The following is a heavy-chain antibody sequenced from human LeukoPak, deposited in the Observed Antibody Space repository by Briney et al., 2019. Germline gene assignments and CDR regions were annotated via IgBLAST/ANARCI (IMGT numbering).Heavy chain of an antibody. V-gene: IGHV4-39*01. CDR2: IYYSGST. Sequence: SETLSLTCTVSGGSSSSSSYYWGWIRHPPGKEVEWIGSIYYSGSTYYNPSLKSRVTISVDTSKNQFSLKLSSVTAADTAVYYCLQGGGAYYYGMDVWGQGTTVTVSS. J-gene: IGHJ6*02. D-gene: IGHD3-16*01. CDR3: LQGGGAYYYGMDV. CDR1: GGSSSSSSYY.